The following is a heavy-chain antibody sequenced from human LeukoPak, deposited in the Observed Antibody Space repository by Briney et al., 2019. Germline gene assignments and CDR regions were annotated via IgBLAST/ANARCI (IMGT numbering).Heavy chain of an antibody. V-gene: IGHV3-30-3*02. J-gene: IGHJ6*03. CDR1: GFTFSSYA. CDR2: ISYDGSNK. D-gene: IGHD3-16*01. CDR3: AKHHGDYYYYLDV. Sequence: GGSLRLSCAASGFTFSSYAMHWVRQAPGKGLEWVAVISYDGSNKYYADSVKGRFTISRDNSKNTLYLQMNSLRAEDTAVYYCAKHHGDYYYYLDVWGKGTTVTVSS.